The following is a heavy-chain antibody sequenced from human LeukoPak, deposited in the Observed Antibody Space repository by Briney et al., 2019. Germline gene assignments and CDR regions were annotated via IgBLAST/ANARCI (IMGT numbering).Heavy chain of an antibody. CDR1: GFTFSNYA. CDR3: AKGERITMVRGALFDY. V-gene: IGHV3-23*01. D-gene: IGHD3-10*01. J-gene: IGHJ4*02. CDR2: VSGSGGSA. Sequence: QSGGSLRLSCAASGFTFSNYAMSWVRQAPGKGLEWVSGVSGSGGSAYYADSVKGRFTISRDNSKNTLYLQMKSLRAEDTAVYYCAKGERITMVRGALFDYWGQGTLVTVSS.